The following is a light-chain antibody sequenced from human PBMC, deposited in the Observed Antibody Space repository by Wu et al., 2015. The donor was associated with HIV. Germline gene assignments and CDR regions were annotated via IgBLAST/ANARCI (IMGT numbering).Light chain of an antibody. V-gene: IGKV3D-20*02. Sequence: DIVLTQSPGTLSLSPGERATLSCRASQSVTSSYLAWYQQKPGQAPRLLIYAASSRATGIPDRFSGSGSETDFTLTISNLEPEDFAVYYCQQRSNWPPSYSFGQGTKLEI. CDR1: QSVTSSY. CDR2: AAS. CDR3: QQRSNWPPSYS. J-gene: IGKJ2*03.